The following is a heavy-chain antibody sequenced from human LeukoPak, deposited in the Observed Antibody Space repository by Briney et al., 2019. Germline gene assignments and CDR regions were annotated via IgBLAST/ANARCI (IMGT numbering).Heavy chain of an antibody. CDR1: GFTFSSYS. V-gene: IGHV3-21*01. CDR3: ARDLMGIAYRGAFYY. D-gene: IGHD6-13*01. Sequence: GGSLRLSCAASGFTFSSYSMNWVRQAPGKGLEWVSSISSSSSYKYYADSLKGRFTISRDNAKNSLFLQMNSLRAEDTAVYYCARDLMGIAYRGAFYYWGQGTLVTVSS. J-gene: IGHJ4*02. CDR2: ISSSSSYK.